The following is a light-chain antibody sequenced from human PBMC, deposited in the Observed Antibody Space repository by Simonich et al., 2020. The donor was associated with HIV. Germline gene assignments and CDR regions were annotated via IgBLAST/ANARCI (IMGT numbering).Light chain of an antibody. CDR1: QNVLYSSNNKYY. Sequence: DIVMTQSPDSLAVSLGERATINCKSSQNVLYSSNNKYYLSWYQQKPGQPPKLLIYWASTRDSGVPDRFSGSGSGTDFTLTISGLQAEDVAVYYCQQFYSSPITFGGGTRVEIK. J-gene: IGKJ4*01. V-gene: IGKV4-1*01. CDR2: WAS. CDR3: QQFYSSPIT.